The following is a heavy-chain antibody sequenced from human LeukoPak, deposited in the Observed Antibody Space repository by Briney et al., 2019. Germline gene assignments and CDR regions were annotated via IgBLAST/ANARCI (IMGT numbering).Heavy chain of an antibody. Sequence: PGGSLRLSCAASGFTFSNYWMTWVRQAPGKGLEWVANIKQDTSEKYYVDSVKGRFTISRDNAKNSLYLQMNSLRAEDTAVYYCARAPGGYSYGTPNFDYWGQGTLVTVSS. CDR3: ARAPGGYSYGTPNFDY. CDR1: GFTFSNYW. J-gene: IGHJ4*02. CDR2: IKQDTSEK. V-gene: IGHV3-7*02. D-gene: IGHD5-18*01.